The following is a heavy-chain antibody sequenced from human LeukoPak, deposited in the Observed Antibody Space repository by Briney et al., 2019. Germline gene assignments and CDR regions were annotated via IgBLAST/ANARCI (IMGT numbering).Heavy chain of an antibody. CDR3: AGGDSANWFDP. Sequence: GASVKVSCKASGYSFTSYDINWVRQATGQGLEWMGWMNPNSGHTGYAQRFQGRVTMTRNTSISTAYMELSSLRSGDTAVYYCAGGDSANWFDPWGQGTLVTVSS. D-gene: IGHD2-15*01. CDR2: MNPNSGHT. V-gene: IGHV1-8*01. J-gene: IGHJ5*02. CDR1: GYSFTSYD.